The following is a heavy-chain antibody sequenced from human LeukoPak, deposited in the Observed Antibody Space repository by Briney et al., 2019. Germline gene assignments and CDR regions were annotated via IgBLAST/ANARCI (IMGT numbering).Heavy chain of an antibody. V-gene: IGHV4-59*01. Sequence: SETLSLTCTVSGGSISSYYWSWIRQPPGKGLEWIGYIYYSGSTNYNPSLKSRVTISVDTSKNQFSLKLSSVTAADTAVYYCARVEWSGYHTSYYYYMDVWSKGTTVTVSS. CDR2: IYYSGST. J-gene: IGHJ6*03. CDR1: GGSISSYY. CDR3: ARVEWSGYHTSYYYYMDV. D-gene: IGHD3-3*01.